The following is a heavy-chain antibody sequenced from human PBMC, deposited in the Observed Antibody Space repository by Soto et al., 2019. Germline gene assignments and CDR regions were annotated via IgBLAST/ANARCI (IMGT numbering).Heavy chain of an antibody. CDR2: VNSYGSST. CDR1: GFTFSSYW. CDR3: ARSKFYGMDV. J-gene: IGHJ6*02. V-gene: IGHV3-74*01. Sequence: GGSLTLSCAASGFTFSSYWMHWVRQGPGKGLGWVSRVNSYGSSTSYADSVKGRFTITRNKAKNTLYLQMNSLRAEDTAVYYCARSKFYGMDVWGQGTTVTVSS.